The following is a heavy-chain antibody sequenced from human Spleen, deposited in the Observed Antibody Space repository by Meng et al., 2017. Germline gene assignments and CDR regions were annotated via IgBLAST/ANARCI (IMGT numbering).Heavy chain of an antibody. V-gene: IGHV4-34*01. D-gene: IGHD4-11*01. CDR1: GGSFSDYY. Sequence: VQLRRGGAGLLKPSETLSLTCVVSGGSFSDYYWSWIRQPTGKGLEWIGEINHSGSTNYNPSLESRATISVDTSQNNLSLKLSSVTAADSAVYYCARGPTTMAHDFDYWGQGTLVTVSS. CDR3: ARGPTTMAHDFDY. CDR2: INHSGST. J-gene: IGHJ4*02.